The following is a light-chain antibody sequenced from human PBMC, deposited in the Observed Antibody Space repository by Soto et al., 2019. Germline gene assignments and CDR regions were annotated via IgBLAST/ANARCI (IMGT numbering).Light chain of an antibody. CDR3: SSLTGSNYV. CDR2: DVS. V-gene: IGLV2-14*03. CDR1: ISDVGGYNF. J-gene: IGLJ1*01. Sequence: QAVLTQPNYVCRSCAQPITIACTATISDVGGYNFVSWYQQYPGKAPKLMICDVSNRPSGVSNRFSGSKSGNTASLTISGLQAEDEADYYCSSLTGSNYVFGTGT.